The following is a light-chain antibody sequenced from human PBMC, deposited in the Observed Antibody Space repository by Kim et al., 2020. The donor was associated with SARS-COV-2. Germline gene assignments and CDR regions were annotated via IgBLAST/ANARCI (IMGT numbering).Light chain of an antibody. CDR1: SGHSSYA. V-gene: IGLV4-69*01. CDR3: QTWGSGSVV. CDR2: LDSDGSH. Sequence: ASVKLTCTRSSGHSSYAIAWHQQQPEKGPRYLMKLDSDGSHSKGDGIPDRFSGSSSGAERYLTISSLQSEDEADYYCQTWGSGSVVFGGGTKLTVL. J-gene: IGLJ2*01.